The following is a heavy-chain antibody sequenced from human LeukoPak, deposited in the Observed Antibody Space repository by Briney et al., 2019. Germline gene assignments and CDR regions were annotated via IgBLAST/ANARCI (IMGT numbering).Heavy chain of an antibody. CDR2: INPSGGST. J-gene: IGHJ4*02. V-gene: IGHV1-46*01. D-gene: IGHD3-22*01. Sequence: ASVKVSCKASGYTFTSYYMHWVRQAPGQGLEWMGIINPSGGSTSYAQKFQGRVTMTRDTSTSTAYMELSSLRSEDTAVYYCARVDYYDSSGYYWHYWGQGTLVTVSS. CDR1: GYTFTSYY. CDR3: ARVDYYDSSGYYWHY.